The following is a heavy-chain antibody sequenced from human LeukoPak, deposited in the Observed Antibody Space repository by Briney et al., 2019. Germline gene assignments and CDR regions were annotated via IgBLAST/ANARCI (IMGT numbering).Heavy chain of an antibody. D-gene: IGHD6-19*01. J-gene: IGHJ4*02. Sequence: NPSETLSLTCTVSGGSISDYYWTWIRQSPGTGLVWIGYMDYSGSTTYNPSLKSRVTISIDTSKKQFSLELSSVTAADTAIYFCARRKRGSGGPFDYWGQGTLVTVSS. V-gene: IGHV4-59*08. CDR2: MDYSGST. CDR3: ARRKRGSGGPFDY. CDR1: GGSISDYY.